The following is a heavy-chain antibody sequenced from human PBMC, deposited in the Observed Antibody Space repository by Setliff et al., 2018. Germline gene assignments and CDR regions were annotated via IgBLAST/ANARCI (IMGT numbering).Heavy chain of an antibody. CDR1: GGSISSYY. J-gene: IGHJ6*03. D-gene: IGHD6-19*01. V-gene: IGHV4-4*07. CDR3: AREQWLDPPGYYYMDV. CDR2: IYIGGSA. Sequence: LSLTCTVSGGSISSYYWSWIRQPAGKGLEWIGHIYIGGSANYNPSLKSRVTMSIDTSKNQFSLKLSSVTAADTAVYYCAREQWLDPPGYYYMDVWAKGTTVTVSS.